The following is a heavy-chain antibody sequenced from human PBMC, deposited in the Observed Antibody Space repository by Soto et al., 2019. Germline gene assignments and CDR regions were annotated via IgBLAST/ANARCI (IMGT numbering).Heavy chain of an antibody. CDR1: GGSVSGGSYY. CDR2: IYFSGRT. CDR3: SRDVDFGEEDV. V-gene: IGHV4-61*01. J-gene: IGHJ6*02. D-gene: IGHD4-17*01. Sequence: QVQLQESGPGLVKPSETLSLTCTVSGGSVSGGSYYWNWIRQPPGKGLEWIGYIYFSGRTNYNPYRKXRVTXSXHPSKNQFSLKLTSATAADTAVYYCSRDVDFGEEDVWGQGTTVTVSS.